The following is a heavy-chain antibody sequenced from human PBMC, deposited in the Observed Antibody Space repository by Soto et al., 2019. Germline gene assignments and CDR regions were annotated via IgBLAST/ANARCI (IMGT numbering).Heavy chain of an antibody. CDR2: INSDGSRT. CDR3: VRVATGSSDWSDP. Sequence: GGSLRLSCAASEFTFSSYWMHWVRQAPGKGLMWVSRINSDGSRTTYADSVKGRFTISRDNAKNTLFLQMNSLRAEDSAVYYCVRVATGSSDWSDPWGQGTLVTVSS. D-gene: IGHD1-26*01. J-gene: IGHJ5*02. CDR1: EFTFSSYW. V-gene: IGHV3-74*01.